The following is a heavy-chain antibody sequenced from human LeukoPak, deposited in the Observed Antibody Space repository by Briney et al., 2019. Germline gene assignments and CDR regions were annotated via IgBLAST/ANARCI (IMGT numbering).Heavy chain of an antibody. V-gene: IGHV1-46*03. J-gene: IGHJ4*02. CDR1: GYTFTSYY. Sequence: ASVKVSCKASGYTFTSYYMHWVGQAPGQGLEWMGIINPSGGSTSYAQKFQGRVTMTRDTSTSTVYMELSSLRSEDTAVYYCASQDGTAMVYWGQGTQVTVSS. D-gene: IGHD5-18*01. CDR2: INPSGGST. CDR3: ASQDGTAMVY.